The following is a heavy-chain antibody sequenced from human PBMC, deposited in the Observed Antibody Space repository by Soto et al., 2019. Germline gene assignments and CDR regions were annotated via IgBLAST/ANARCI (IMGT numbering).Heavy chain of an antibody. V-gene: IGHV3-73*01. CDR2: IRNKDNNYAT. CDR3: AKDFVYDSSGYLPYFDY. J-gene: IGHJ4*02. Sequence: GGSLRLSCAASGFTFSESAMHWVRQASGKGLEWVGRIRNKDNNYATAYTASVKGRFTISRDDSKNTVYLQMNSLKIDDTAVYYCAKDFVYDSSGYLPYFDYWGQGTLVTSPQ. D-gene: IGHD3-22*01. CDR1: GFTFSESA.